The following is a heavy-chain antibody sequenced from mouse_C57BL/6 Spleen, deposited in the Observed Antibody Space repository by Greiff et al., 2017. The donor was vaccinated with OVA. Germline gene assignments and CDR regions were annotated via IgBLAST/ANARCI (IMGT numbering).Heavy chain of an antibody. CDR3: AREVDGYDYEDWYFDV. Sequence: VQLQQSGPGLVKPSQSLSLTCSVTGYSITSGYYWNWIRQFPGHKLAWMGYISYDGSNNYNPSLKNRISITLDTSKNQCFLKLNSVTTEDTATYYCAREVDGYDYEDWYFDVWGTGTTVTVSS. CDR2: ISYDGSN. J-gene: IGHJ1*03. D-gene: IGHD2-4*01. V-gene: IGHV3-6*01. CDR1: GYSITSGYY.